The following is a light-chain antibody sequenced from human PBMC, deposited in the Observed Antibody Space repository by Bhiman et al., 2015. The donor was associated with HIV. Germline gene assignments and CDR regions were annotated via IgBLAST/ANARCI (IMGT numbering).Light chain of an antibody. CDR1: SSDVGAYNY. CDR3: SSYTSSIHWV. V-gene: IGLV2-14*03. CDR2: DVS. J-gene: IGLJ3*02. Sequence: QSALTQPASVSGSPGQSITISCTGTSSDVGAYNYVSWYQQHPGKAPKLVIYDVSKRPSGVSNRFSGSKSGNTASLTISGLQAEDEADYYCSSYTSSIHWVFGGGTKLTVL.